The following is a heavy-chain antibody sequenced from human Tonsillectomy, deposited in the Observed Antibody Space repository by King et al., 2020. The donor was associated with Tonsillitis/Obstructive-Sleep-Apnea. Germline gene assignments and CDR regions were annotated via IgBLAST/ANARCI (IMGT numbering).Heavy chain of an antibody. J-gene: IGHJ5*02. D-gene: IGHD4-17*01. CDR1: GYTFTSYA. CDR3: ARGKMTTVTTSWFDP. V-gene: IGHV1-3*01. CDR2: INAGNGNT. Sequence: QLVQSGAEVKKPGASVKVSCKASGYTFTSYAMHWLRQAPGQRLEWMGWINAGNGNTKYSQKFQGRVTITRDTSASTAYMELSSLRSEDTAVYYCARGKMTTVTTSWFDPWGQGTLVTVSS.